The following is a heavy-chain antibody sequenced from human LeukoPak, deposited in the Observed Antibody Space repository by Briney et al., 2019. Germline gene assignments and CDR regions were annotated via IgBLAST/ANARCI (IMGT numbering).Heavy chain of an antibody. V-gene: IGHV4-4*07. CDR3: AREPTSGREPTSGRPLDY. D-gene: IGHD5-12*01. CDR1: GGSISGYF. J-gene: IGHJ4*02. Sequence: NPSETLSLTCTVSGGSISGYFWSWIRQPAGKGLEWIGRIYCSGSNNYNPSLKSRVTMSLDTSKNHLSLNLSSVTAADTAVYYCAREPTSGREPTSGRPLDYWGQGTLVTVSS. CDR2: IYCSGSN.